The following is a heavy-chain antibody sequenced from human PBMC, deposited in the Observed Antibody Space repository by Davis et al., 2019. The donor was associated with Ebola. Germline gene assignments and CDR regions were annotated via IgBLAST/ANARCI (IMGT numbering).Heavy chain of an antibody. Sequence: PGGSLRLSCAASGLTFSSYGMHWVRQAPGKGLEWVAFIRYDGSNKYYADSVKGRFTISRDNSKNTLYLQMNSLRAEDTAVYYCAKDQWNGMVGATLDYWGQGTLVTVSS. CDR1: GLTFSSYG. D-gene: IGHD1-26*01. CDR3: AKDQWNGMVGATLDY. V-gene: IGHV3-30*02. J-gene: IGHJ4*02. CDR2: IRYDGSNK.